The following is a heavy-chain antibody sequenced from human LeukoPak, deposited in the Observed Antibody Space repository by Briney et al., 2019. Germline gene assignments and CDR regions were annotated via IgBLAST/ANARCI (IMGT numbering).Heavy chain of an antibody. V-gene: IGHV3-30*18. J-gene: IGHJ5*02. D-gene: IGHD3-10*01. CDR1: GVTLSPYG. Sequence: GMSLRLSCAASGVTLSPYGMHWVRQAPGKGLEWVAVISYEGDTQHYAGSVKGRYIISRDNPRNTLYLQMNNLRTEDTAVYYCAKEGTPQVSTWYDLWGQGTQVIVSS. CDR2: ISYEGDTQ. CDR3: AKEGTPQVSTWYDL.